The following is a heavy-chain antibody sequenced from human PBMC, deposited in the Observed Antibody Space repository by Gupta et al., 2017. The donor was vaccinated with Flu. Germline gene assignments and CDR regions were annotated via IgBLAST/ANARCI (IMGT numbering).Heavy chain of an antibody. V-gene: IGHV3-30*04. CDR2: VSGDGRTI. CDR3: ARERTYKLELED. Sequence: QVQLVESGGGVVQPGRSLRLSCAASGFTFSSYALHWVRQAPGKGLEWVAVVSGDGRTIYYTDSVKGRFTISRDNSKNTVSLQMNSLRAEDTALYYCARERTYKLELEDWGQGNLVTVSS. CDR1: GFTFSSYA. D-gene: IGHD1-7*01. J-gene: IGHJ4*02.